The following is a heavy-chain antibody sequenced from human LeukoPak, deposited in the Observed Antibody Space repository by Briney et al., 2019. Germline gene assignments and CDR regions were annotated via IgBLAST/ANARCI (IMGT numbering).Heavy chain of an antibody. CDR3: ARASNGNAFDI. V-gene: IGHV1-2*02. CDR1: GYPFTGYF. D-gene: IGHD2/OR15-2a*01. Sequence: ASVKVSCKASGYPFTGYFIHWVRQAPGQGLEWMGWINPNSGGTNCAQKFQGRVTMTRDTSIGTAYMELSRLRSDDTAVYYCARASNGNAFDIWGQGTMVTVSS. J-gene: IGHJ3*02. CDR2: INPNSGGT.